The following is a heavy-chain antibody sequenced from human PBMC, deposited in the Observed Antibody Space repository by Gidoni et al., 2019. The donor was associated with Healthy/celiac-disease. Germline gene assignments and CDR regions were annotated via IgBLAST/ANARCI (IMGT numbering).Heavy chain of an antibody. CDR3: TSEVGYSSGWYGVY. J-gene: IGHJ4*02. V-gene: IGHV3-49*04. CDR1: GFTFGDYA. D-gene: IGHD6-19*01. CDR2: IRSKAYGVTT. Sequence: EVQLVESGGGLVQPGRSLRLSCTASGFTFGDYAMSWVRKGPGKGLEWVGFIRSKAYGVTTEYAASVKGRFTISRDDSKSIAYLQMNSLKTEDTAVYYCTSEVGYSSGWYGVYWGQGTLVTVSS.